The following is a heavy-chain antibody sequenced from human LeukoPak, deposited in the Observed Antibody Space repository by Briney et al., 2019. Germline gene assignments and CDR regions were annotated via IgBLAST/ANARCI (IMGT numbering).Heavy chain of an antibody. CDR3: VKGFHFDW. CDR1: GFEFSIHD. CDR2: ISGRGTDT. Sequence: GGSLRLSCVVSGFEFSIHDMSWGRQAPGKGPEWVSSISGRGTDTYYRDSVKGRFTISRDTSKNTLYMRMNNLRVEDTALYYCVKGFHFDWWGQGTLVTVSS. V-gene: IGHV3-23*01. J-gene: IGHJ4*02.